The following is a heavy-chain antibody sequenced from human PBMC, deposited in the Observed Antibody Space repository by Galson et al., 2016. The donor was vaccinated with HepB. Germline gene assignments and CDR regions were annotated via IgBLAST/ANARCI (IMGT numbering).Heavy chain of an antibody. V-gene: IGHV3-48*02. D-gene: IGHD3-10*01. CDR3: ATSYSYGWGSDFPPNYFDY. CDR1: GFAFNTYS. J-gene: IGHJ4*02. CDR2: ISGSGSTV. Sequence: SLRLSCAASGFAFNTYSINWVRQAPGRGLEWVAYISGSGSTVYYTDSVQGRFAISRDNARNSLYLQMDRLRDEDTAVYYCATSYSYGWGSDFPPNYFDYWGQGTLVTVSS.